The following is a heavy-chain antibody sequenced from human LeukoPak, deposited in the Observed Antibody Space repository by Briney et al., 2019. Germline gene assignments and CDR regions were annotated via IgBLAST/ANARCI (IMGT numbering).Heavy chain of an antibody. CDR1: GGSISSSY. CDR3: AKTRSSPSWFDP. V-gene: IGHV4-4*07. Sequence: SETLSLTCTVSGGSISSSYWSWIRQPAGKGLEWIGRIYTNGGINYNPSLKSRVTISFDKSQHQLSLRLSSVTAADTAVYYCAKTRSSPSWFDPWGQGTLVTVSS. CDR2: IYTNGGI. J-gene: IGHJ5*02.